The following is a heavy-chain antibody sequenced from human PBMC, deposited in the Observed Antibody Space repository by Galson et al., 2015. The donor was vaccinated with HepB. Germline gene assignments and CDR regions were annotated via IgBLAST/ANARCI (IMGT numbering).Heavy chain of an antibody. CDR3: HVPAATGSDY. V-gene: IGHV3-30*04. Sequence: SLRLSCAASGFTFSSYAMHWVRQAPGKGLEWVAVISYDGSNKYYADSVQGRFTISRDNSKNTLYLQMNSLRAEDTAVYYCHVPAATGSDYWGQGTLVTVSS. D-gene: IGHD2-2*01. CDR1: GFTFSSYA. J-gene: IGHJ4*02. CDR2: ISYDGSNK.